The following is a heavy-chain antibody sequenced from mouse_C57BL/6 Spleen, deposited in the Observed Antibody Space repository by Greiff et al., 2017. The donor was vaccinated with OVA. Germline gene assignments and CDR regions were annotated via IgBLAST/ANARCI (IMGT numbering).Heavy chain of an antibody. CDR1: GYTFTSYW. Sequence: VQLQQPGAELVKPGASVKLSCKASGYTFTSYWMHWVKQRPGQGLEWIGMIHPNSGSTNYNEKFKSKATLTVDKSSSTAYMQLSSLTSEDSAVYYCARLYYGSSYGDYWGQGTTLTVSS. CDR2: IHPNSGST. D-gene: IGHD1-1*01. V-gene: IGHV1-64*01. CDR3: ARLYYGSSYGDY. J-gene: IGHJ2*01.